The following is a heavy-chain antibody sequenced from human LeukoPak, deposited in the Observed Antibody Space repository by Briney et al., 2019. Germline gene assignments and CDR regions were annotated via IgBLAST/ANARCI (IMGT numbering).Heavy chain of an antibody. Sequence: GGSPRLSCAASGITFRNYGMHWVRQAPGKGLEWVAIIWYDGSNKYYADSVKGRFTISRDNSQNTLYLQMNSLRVEDTAVYYCASVWRALGYTIDYWGQGTQVAVSS. D-gene: IGHD5-18*01. V-gene: IGHV3-33*01. CDR1: GITFRNYG. CDR3: ASVWRALGYTIDY. J-gene: IGHJ4*02. CDR2: IWYDGSNK.